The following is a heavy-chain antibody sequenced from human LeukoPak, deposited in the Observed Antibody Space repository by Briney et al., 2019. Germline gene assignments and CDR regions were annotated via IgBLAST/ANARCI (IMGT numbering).Heavy chain of an antibody. CDR3: ARERGRATMVRGVSDNY. Sequence: MPSETLSLTCTVSGASIRSSYWSWIRQPPGKGLEWIGEINHSGSTNYNPSLKSRVTISVDTSKNQFSLKLSSVTAADTAVYYCARERGRATMVRGVSDNYWGQGTLVTVSS. CDR1: GASIRSSY. CDR2: INHSGST. J-gene: IGHJ4*02. D-gene: IGHD3-10*01. V-gene: IGHV4-34*01.